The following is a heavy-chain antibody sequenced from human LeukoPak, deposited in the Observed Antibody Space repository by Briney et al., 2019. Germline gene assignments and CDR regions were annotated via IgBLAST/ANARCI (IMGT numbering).Heavy chain of an antibody. V-gene: IGHV1-2*02. Sequence: ASVKVSCKASGYTFTSYGISWVRQAPGQGLEWMGWINPNSGGTNYAQKFQGRVTMTRDTSISTAYMELSRLRSDDTAVYYCARDPAYGTYDYWGQGTLVTVSS. CDR3: ARDPAYGTYDY. D-gene: IGHD2-21*01. CDR1: GYTFTSYG. CDR2: INPNSGGT. J-gene: IGHJ4*02.